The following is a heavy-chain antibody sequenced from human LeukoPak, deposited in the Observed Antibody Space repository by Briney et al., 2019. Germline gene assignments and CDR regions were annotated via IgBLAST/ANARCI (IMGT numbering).Heavy chain of an antibody. CDR3: ASTSFDLLTGYDS. V-gene: IGHV4-59*01. CDR2: IYYSGSG. D-gene: IGHD3-9*01. CDR1: GGSISSYY. Sequence: SETLSLTCTVSGGSISSYYWSWIRQPPGKGLEWIGYIYYSGSGDYNPSLKSRVTISVDTSKNQFSLNLSSVTAADTAVYYCASTSFDLLTGYDSWGQGTLVTVSS. J-gene: IGHJ5*01.